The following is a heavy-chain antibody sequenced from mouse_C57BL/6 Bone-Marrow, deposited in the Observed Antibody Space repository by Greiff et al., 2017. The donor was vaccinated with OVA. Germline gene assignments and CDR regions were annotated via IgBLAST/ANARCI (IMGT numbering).Heavy chain of an antibody. CDR3: ARDSNYPYWYFDV. CDR1: GYTFTDYY. J-gene: IGHJ1*03. Sequence: VQLQQSGPELVKPGASVKISCKASGYTFTDYYMNWVKQSHGKSLEWIGDINPNNGGTSYNQKFKGKATFTADTSSNTAYMQLSSLTTEDSAIYYCARDSNYPYWYFDVWGTGTTVTVSS. CDR2: INPNNGGT. V-gene: IGHV1-26*01. D-gene: IGHD2-5*01.